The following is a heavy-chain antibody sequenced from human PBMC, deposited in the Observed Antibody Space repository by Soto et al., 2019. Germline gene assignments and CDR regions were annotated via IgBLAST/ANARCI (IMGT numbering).Heavy chain of an antibody. D-gene: IGHD4-17*01. J-gene: IGHJ4*02. Sequence: GGSLRLSCAASGFTFSSYGMHWVRQAPGKGLEWVAVISYDGSNKYYADSVKGRFTISRDNSKNTLYLQMNSLRAEDTAVYYCAKGPTDYVFPFFFDYWGQGTLVTVSS. CDR2: ISYDGSNK. CDR3: AKGPTDYVFPFFFDY. V-gene: IGHV3-30*18. CDR1: GFTFSSYG.